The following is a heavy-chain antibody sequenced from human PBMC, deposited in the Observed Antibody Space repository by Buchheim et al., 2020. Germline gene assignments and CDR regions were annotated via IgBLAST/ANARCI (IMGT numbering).Heavy chain of an antibody. CDR3: ARALGLDLDY. D-gene: IGHD6-19*01. Sequence: EVQLLESGGGLVQPGGSLRLSCAASGFTFSSAVMSWVRQVPGKGPMWVARINSDGSSTNYADSVKGRFTISRDNAKKTLYVQMNSLRADDTAVYYCARALGLDLDYWGQGTL. CDR1: GFTFSSAV. J-gene: IGHJ4*02. CDR2: INSDGSST. V-gene: IGHV3-74*02.